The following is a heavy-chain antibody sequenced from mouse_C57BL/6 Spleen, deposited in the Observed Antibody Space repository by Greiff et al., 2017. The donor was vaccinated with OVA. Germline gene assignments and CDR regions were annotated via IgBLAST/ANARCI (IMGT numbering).Heavy chain of an antibody. CDR2: IYWDDDK. CDR1: GFSLSTSGMG. J-gene: IGHJ1*03. V-gene: IGHV8-12*01. CDR3: ARRDLLGGYFDV. D-gene: IGHD2-10*01. Sequence: QVTLKECGPGILQSSQTLSLTCSFSGFSLSTSGMGVSWIRQPSGKGLEWLAHIYWDDDKRYNPSLKSRLTISKDTSRNQVFLKITSVDTADTATYYCARRDLLGGYFDVWGTGTTVTVSS.